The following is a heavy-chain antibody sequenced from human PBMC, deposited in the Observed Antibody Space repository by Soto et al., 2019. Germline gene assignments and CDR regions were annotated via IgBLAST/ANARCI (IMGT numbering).Heavy chain of an antibody. CDR1: GFNFSSHW. J-gene: IGHJ5*02. CDR3: ARESGDWPLNWFDP. CDR2: ITSDGKSK. Sequence: VGSLRLSCAASGFNFSSHWMHWVRQRPAEGLVWVSRITSDGKSKAYAESVKGRFAISRDNAKNTLYLQMNGLTAEDTAVYYCARESGDWPLNWFDPWGQGTLVTVSS. D-gene: IGHD2-21*02. V-gene: IGHV3-74*01.